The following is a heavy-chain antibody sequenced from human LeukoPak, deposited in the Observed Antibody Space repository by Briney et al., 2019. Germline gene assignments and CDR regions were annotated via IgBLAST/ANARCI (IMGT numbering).Heavy chain of an antibody. CDR1: GFTFSNYV. CDR3: ARDPNWGSGY. D-gene: IGHD7-27*01. CDR2: IGTSGGDI. V-gene: IGHV3-23*01. J-gene: IGHJ4*02. Sequence: PGGFLRLSCAASGFTFSNYVMIWVRQAPGKGLEWVSIIGTSGGDIHYADSVKGRFSISRDNSKNTLSLQMNSLRVDDTAVYYCARDPNWGSGYWGQGTLVTVSS.